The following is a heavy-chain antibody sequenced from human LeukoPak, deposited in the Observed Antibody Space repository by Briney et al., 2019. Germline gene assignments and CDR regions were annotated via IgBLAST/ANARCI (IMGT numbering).Heavy chain of an antibody. Sequence: GGSLRLSCAASGFTFSSYAMHWVRQAPGKGLEWVAVISYDGSNKYYADSVKGRFTISRDNSKNTLYLQMNSLRAEDTAIYYCAKVHGSGNYRFDFWGQGTLVTVSS. CDR2: ISYDGSNK. CDR3: AKVHGSGNYRFDF. V-gene: IGHV3-30*07. D-gene: IGHD3-10*01. J-gene: IGHJ4*02. CDR1: GFTFSSYA.